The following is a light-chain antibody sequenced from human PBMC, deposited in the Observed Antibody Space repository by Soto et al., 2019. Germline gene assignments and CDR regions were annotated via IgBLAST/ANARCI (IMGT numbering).Light chain of an antibody. V-gene: IGKV1-39*01. J-gene: IGKJ4*01. CDR3: QQSYSSPAT. CDR2: AAF. Sequence: DIQMTQSPSSLSASVGDRVTIICRASQSISSFLNWYQQKPGKAPKLLIFAAFSLQSGVPSRFSGSGSGTEFTLTIGSLQPEDFPTYYCQQSYSSPATFGGGTKVEIK. CDR1: QSISSF.